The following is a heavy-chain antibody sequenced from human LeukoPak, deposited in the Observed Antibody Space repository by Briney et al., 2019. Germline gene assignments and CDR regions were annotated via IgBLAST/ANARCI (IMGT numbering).Heavy chain of an antibody. V-gene: IGHV3-23*01. D-gene: IGHD3-3*01. J-gene: IGHJ4*02. Sequence: GGSLRLSCATSGFNFTRYAMSWVRQAPGKGLEWVAAISRRADSTYYADSVEGRLTISRDNAKSSLFLQMNSLRAEDTAVYYCAKASFYYDFWSGPFASWGQGSLVVVSS. CDR3: AKASFYYDFWSGPFAS. CDR2: ISRRADST. CDR1: GFNFTRYA.